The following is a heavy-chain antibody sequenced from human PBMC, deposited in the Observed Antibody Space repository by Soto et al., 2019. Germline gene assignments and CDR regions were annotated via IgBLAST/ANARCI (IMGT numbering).Heavy chain of an antibody. D-gene: IGHD3-16*01. CDR2: IYYSGST. CDR3: ARVGGINWFDP. CDR1: GGSISSGGYS. J-gene: IGHJ5*02. Sequence: QVQLQESGPGLVKPSQTLSLTCTVSGGSISSGGYSRSWIRQHPGKGLEGIGYIYYSGSTYYNPSLQSRVTISVDTFKNQFSLKLSSVAAAETAVYYCARVGGINWFDPWGQGTLVTVSS. V-gene: IGHV4-31*03.